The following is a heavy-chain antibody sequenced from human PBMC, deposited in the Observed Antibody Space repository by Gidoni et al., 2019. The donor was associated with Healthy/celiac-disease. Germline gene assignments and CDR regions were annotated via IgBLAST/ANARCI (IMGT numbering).Heavy chain of an antibody. CDR1: GYSFTSYW. D-gene: IGHD6-19*01. V-gene: IGHV5-51*01. Sequence: EVQLVQSGAAVKKPGESLKLSCKGSGYSFTSYWIGWVRQMPGKGLEWMGIIYPGDSDTRYSPSFQGQVTIAADKSISTAYLQWSSLKASDTAMYYCARPSLYSSGWYDAFDYWGQGTLVTVSS. CDR3: ARPSLYSSGWYDAFDY. J-gene: IGHJ4*02. CDR2: IYPGDSDT.